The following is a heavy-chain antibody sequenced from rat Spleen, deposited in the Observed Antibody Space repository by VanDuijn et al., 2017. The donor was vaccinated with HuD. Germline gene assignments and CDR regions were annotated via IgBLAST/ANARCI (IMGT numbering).Heavy chain of an antibody. D-gene: IGHD1-2*01. CDR2: INSGGSDT. CDR1: GFTFSSFP. J-gene: IGHJ2*01. V-gene: IGHV5S23*01. Sequence: EVQLVESGGGLVQPGRSLKLSCAASGFTFSSFPMAWVRQGPKKGLEWVASINSGGSDTFYPVSVKGRFTISRDNAKSTLYLQMDSLRSEDTATYYCARHDYYSSYIDYWGQGVMVTVSS. CDR3: ARHDYYSSYIDY.